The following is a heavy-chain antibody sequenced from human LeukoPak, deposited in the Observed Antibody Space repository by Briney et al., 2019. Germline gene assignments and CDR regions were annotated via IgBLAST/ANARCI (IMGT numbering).Heavy chain of an antibody. J-gene: IGHJ4*02. Sequence: SETLSLTCTVSGGSISSTTYYWDWIRQPPGKGLEWIGTIYYSGSTYYNPSLKSRVTISVDTSKNQFSLKLSSVTAADTAMYYCAKSGGYGLIDYWGQGTLVTVSS. D-gene: IGHD1-26*01. CDR1: GGSISSTTYY. CDR3: AKSGGYGLIDY. CDR2: IYYSGST. V-gene: IGHV4-39*01.